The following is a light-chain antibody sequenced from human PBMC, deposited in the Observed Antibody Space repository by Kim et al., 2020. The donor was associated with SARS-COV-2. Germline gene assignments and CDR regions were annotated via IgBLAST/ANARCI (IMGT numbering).Light chain of an antibody. J-gene: IGLJ2*01. CDR1: KLGDNY. CDR3: QAWDSNTVV. CDR2: QGK. Sequence: SASPGQKATIICSGDKLGDNYASGYQQKPGQAPMVVIFQGKNRPSGIPERFSGSSSGNTATLTISETQAMNEADYYCQAWDSNTVVFGGGTRLTVL. V-gene: IGLV3-1*01.